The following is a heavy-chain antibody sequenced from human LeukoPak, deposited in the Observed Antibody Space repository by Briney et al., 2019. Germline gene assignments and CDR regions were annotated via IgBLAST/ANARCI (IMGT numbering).Heavy chain of an antibody. CDR1: GGPISSYY. V-gene: IGHV4-59*01. CDR3: ARDNWNYGAVDY. J-gene: IGHJ4*02. D-gene: IGHD1-7*01. CDR2: IYYSGST. Sequence: SETLSLTCTVSGGPISSYYWSWIRQPPGKGLEWIGYIYYSGSTNYNPSLKSRVTISVDTSKNQFSLKLSSVTAADTAVYYCARDNWNYGAVDYWGQGTLVTVSS.